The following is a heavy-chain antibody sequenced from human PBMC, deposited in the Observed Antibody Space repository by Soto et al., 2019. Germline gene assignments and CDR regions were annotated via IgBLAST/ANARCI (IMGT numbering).Heavy chain of an antibody. J-gene: IGHJ4*02. CDR1: GYTFSNCW. CDR3: ARSPRSGPYFDY. V-gene: IGHV5-51*03. Sequence: PGESVKISCXCSGYTFSNCWIALVRHLPGKGLEWMGIIYPGDHETRYSPSFHGKVTISADKSINTAYLQWSSLEASDSAFYYCARSPRSGPYFDYWGQGALVTVSS. D-gene: IGHD6-25*01. CDR2: IYPGDHET.